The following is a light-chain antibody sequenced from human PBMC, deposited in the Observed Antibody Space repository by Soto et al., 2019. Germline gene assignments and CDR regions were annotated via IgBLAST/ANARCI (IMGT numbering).Light chain of an antibody. V-gene: IGLV1-44*01. Sequence: QSALTQAPSASGAPGQRVTISCSAGRTNIGRNSANWYQQLPGTAPKLLIYNNNQRPSGVSDRFSGSESGTSASLAISGLQSEDEAEYYCAAWDDSLNAWVFVGGTKLTVL. CDR1: RTNIGRNS. CDR2: NNN. CDR3: AAWDDSLNAWV. J-gene: IGLJ3*02.